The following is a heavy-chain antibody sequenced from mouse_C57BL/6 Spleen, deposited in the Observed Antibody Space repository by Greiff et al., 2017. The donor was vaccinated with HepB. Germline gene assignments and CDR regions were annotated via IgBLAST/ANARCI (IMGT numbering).Heavy chain of an antibody. J-gene: IGHJ2*01. CDR1: GYTFTSYT. CDR3: GGNLDY. CDR2: INPSSGYT. Sequence: VQLVESGAELARPGASVKMSCKASGYTFTSYTMHWVKQRPGQGLEWIGYINPSSGYTKYNQKFKDKATLTADKSSSTAYMQLSSLTSEDSAVYYCGGNLDYWGQGTTLTVSS. D-gene: IGHD2-1*01. V-gene: IGHV1-4*01.